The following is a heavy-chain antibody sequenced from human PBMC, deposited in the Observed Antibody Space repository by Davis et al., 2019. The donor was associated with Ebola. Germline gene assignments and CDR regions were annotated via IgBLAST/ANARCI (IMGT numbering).Heavy chain of an antibody. J-gene: IGHJ4*02. CDR2: ISSSGSTI. CDR3: ARLRQWLAQSGYFDY. CDR1: GFTFSSYE. Sequence: PGGSLRLSCAASGFTFSSYEMNWVRQAPGKGLEWVSYISSSGSTIYYADSVKGRFTISRDNAKNSLYLQMNSLRAEDTAVYYCARLRQWLAQSGYFDYWGQGTLVTVSS. D-gene: IGHD6-19*01. V-gene: IGHV3-48*03.